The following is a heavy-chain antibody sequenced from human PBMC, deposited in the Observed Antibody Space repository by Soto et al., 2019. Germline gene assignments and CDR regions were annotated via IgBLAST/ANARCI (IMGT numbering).Heavy chain of an antibody. D-gene: IGHD3-10*01. J-gene: IGHJ4*02. Sequence: QLQLQESGPGLVKPSETLSLTCTVSGGSISSSSYYWGWIRQPPGKGLEWIASIYYSGSTYYNPSLKGPVTISVDTSKNQSSLKLSSVTAADTAVYYCARSRITMVRGVIKLPYYFDYWGQGTLVTVSS. V-gene: IGHV4-39*01. CDR1: GGSISSSSYY. CDR2: IYYSGST. CDR3: ARSRITMVRGVIKLPYYFDY.